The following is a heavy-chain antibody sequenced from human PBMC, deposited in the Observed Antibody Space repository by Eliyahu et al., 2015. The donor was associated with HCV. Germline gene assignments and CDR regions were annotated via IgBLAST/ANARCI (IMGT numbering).Heavy chain of an antibody. Sequence: QVQLVESGGGVVQPGRSLRLSCXASGFTFSXYGMHWVRQAPGEGLEWVAFIWYDGRIQYYADSVKGRFTISRDNSKNTLNLQMNSLRDEDTAVYYCARGISGTYTGSYLFDYWGQGTLVTVSS. D-gene: IGHD1-26*01. CDR2: IWYDGRIQ. V-gene: IGHV3-33*01. CDR1: GFTFSXYG. J-gene: IGHJ4*02. CDR3: ARGISGTYTGSYLFDY.